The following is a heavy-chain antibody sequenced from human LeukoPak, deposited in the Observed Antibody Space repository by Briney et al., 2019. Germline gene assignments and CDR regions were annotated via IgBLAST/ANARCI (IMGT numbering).Heavy chain of an antibody. CDR2: ISSNGGST. V-gene: IGHV3-64D*08. CDR3: ASTYYFDSSGYYPFDY. D-gene: IGHD3-22*01. CDR1: EFSFSNNA. J-gene: IGHJ4*02. Sequence: GGSLRLSCSASEFSFSNNAMHWVRQAPGKGLEYVSGISSNGGSTYYADSVKGRFTISRDNSKKTLYLQMSSLRAEDTAVYYGASTYYFDSSGYYPFDYWGQGTLVTVSS.